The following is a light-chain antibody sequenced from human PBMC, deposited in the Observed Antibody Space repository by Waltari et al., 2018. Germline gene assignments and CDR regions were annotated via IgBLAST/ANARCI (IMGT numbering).Light chain of an antibody. CDR2: QVS. V-gene: IGLV2-23*02. CDR3: CSYGGSSTFVI. CDR1: SSDVGSFNL. Sequence: QSALTQPASVSGSPGQSITIPCTGTSSDVGSFNLVSWYQQHPNKAPKLMIYQVSKRPSGLSNRVSGSKSGNTASLTISGLQAEDEAEYYCCSYGGSSTFVIFGGGTKLTVL. J-gene: IGLJ2*01.